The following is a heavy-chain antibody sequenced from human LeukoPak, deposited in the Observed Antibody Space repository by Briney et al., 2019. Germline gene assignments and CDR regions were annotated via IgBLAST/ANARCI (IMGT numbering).Heavy chain of an antibody. CDR2: ISAYNGNT. D-gene: IGHD3-10*01. V-gene: IGHV1-18*01. J-gene: IGHJ4*02. CDR3: ARAPMVRGVIGALREGDY. CDR1: GYTFTSYG. Sequence: ASVKVSCKASGYTFTSYGISWVRQAPGQGLEWMGWISAYNGNTNYAQKLQGRVTMTTDTSTRTAYMELRSLRSDDTAVYYCARAPMVRGVIGALREGDYWGQGTLVTVSS.